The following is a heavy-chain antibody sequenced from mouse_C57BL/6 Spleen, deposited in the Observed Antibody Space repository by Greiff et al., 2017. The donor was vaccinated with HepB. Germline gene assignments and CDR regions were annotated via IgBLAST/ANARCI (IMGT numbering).Heavy chain of an antibody. CDR1: GYAFSSSW. V-gene: IGHV1-82*01. J-gene: IGHJ2*01. Sequence: QVQLQQSGPELVKPGASVKISCKASGYAFSSSWMNWVKQRPGKGLEWIGRIYPGDGDTNYNGKFKGKATLTADKSSSTAYMQRSSLTSEDSAVYFCARGYGSSGGYFDYWGQGTTLTVSS. D-gene: IGHD1-1*01. CDR3: ARGYGSSGGYFDY. CDR2: IYPGDGDT.